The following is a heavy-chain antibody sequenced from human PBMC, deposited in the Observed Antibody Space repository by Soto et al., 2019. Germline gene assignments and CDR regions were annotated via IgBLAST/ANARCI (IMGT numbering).Heavy chain of an antibody. CDR3: GRGRSGQIVVFY. V-gene: IGHV1-2*02. CDR2: IGPESGAT. D-gene: IGHD1-26*01. J-gene: IGHJ4*02. Sequence: ASVKVSCKASGYTFTGHYIHWVRQAPEQGPEWMGEIGPESGATRYAEKFQGRVTMTRDTPITTVYKELKNLSPDDTAVYYCGRGRSGQIVVFYWGQGTPVTV. CDR1: GYTFTGHY.